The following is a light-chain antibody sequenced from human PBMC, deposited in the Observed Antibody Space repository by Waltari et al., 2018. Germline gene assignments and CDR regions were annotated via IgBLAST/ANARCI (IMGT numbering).Light chain of an antibody. Sequence: EIVFTLSPGTLFFSTGERGPLSCRVSQSVSRFLAWYQQKPGQAPRLLIYGASTRATGIPDRFSGSGSGTDFSLTISRLEPEDFAVYYCQNYERLPATFGQGTKVEI. V-gene: IGKV3-20*01. CDR2: GAS. CDR1: QSVSRF. CDR3: QNYERLPAT. J-gene: IGKJ1*01.